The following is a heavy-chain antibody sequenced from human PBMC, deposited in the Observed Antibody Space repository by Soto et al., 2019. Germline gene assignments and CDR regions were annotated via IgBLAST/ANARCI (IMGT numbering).Heavy chain of an antibody. CDR3: ARDRVVPAAMGWRDYYYYYMDV. CDR1: GGTFSSYT. CDR2: IIPILGIA. Sequence: ASVKVSCKASGGTFSSYTISWVRQAPGQGLEWMGRIIPILGIANYAQKFQGRVTITADKSTSTAYMELSSLRSEDTAVYYCARDRVVPAAMGWRDYYYYYMDVWGKGTTVTVSS. V-gene: IGHV1-69*04. J-gene: IGHJ6*03. D-gene: IGHD2-2*01.